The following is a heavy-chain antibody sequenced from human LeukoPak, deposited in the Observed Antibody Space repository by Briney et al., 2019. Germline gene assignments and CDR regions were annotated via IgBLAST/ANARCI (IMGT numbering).Heavy chain of an antibody. CDR3: ARTYGSGSLDY. CDR2: ISGRGEAI. V-gene: IGHV3-11*04. D-gene: IGHD2-15*01. CDR1: GLTFSDSY. Sequence: GGSLRLSCAASGLTFSDSYMSWVRQAPGKGLEWISYISGRGEAIFYADSVQGRFTISRDNAKNSIYLQMNGLTAEDTAVYYCARTYGSGSLDYGGQGTLVTVSS. J-gene: IGHJ4*02.